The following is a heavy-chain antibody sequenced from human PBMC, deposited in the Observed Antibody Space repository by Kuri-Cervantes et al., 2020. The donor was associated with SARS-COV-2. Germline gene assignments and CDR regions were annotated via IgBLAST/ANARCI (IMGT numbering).Heavy chain of an antibody. CDR3: ARHYAFDRFHK. CDR1: GGSISSYY. J-gene: IGHJ4*02. Sequence: GSLRLSCTVSGGSISSYYWSWIRQPPGKGLEWIGSIYYSGSTYYNPSLKSRVTISVDTSKNQFSLKLTSVTAADTAIYYCARHYAFDRFHKWGQGTQVTVSS. D-gene: IGHD3-9*01. V-gene: IGHV4-39*01. CDR2: IYYSGST.